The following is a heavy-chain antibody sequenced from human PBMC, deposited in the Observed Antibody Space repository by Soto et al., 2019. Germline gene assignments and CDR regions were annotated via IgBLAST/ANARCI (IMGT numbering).Heavy chain of an antibody. D-gene: IGHD3-22*01. CDR3: AKVIITMIVVVPYYFDY. Sequence: GGSLRLSCAASGFTFSSYWMHWVRQAPGKGLVWVSRINSDGTTIVYADTVKGRFTISRDNAKNTLYLQMNSLRVEDTAVYYCAKVIITMIVVVPYYFDYWGQGTLVTVSS. CDR2: INSDGTTI. J-gene: IGHJ4*02. CDR1: GFTFSSYW. V-gene: IGHV3-74*01.